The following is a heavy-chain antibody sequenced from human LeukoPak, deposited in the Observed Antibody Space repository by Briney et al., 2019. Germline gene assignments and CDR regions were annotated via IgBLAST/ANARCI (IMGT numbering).Heavy chain of an antibody. CDR1: GGSVSSGSYY. CDR3: ARGQGSPWPPRYFDWLLYLRWFDP. J-gene: IGHJ5*02. CDR2: IHYSGST. V-gene: IGHV4-61*01. D-gene: IGHD3-9*01. Sequence: SETLSLTCSVSGGSVSSGSYYWSWIRQPPGKGPEWIGYIHYSGSTKYNPSLKGRVTISLDTSKNQFSLKLSSVTAADTAVYYCARGQGSPWPPRYFDWLLYLRWFDPWGQGTLVTVSS.